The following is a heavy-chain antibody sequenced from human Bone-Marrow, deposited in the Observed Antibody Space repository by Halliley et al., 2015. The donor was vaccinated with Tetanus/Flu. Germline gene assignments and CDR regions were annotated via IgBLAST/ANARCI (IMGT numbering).Heavy chain of an antibody. V-gene: IGHV4-59*01. J-gene: IGHJ4*02. Sequence: TLSLTCSVSGASIGSSYWGWIRQSPGEGLEWIGYIYYSGSTNYNPSLRSRVTILVDTSKSQFSLRLLSVTAAYTAVYYCARFGLGISSLDYLGQGILVTVSS. CDR1: GASIGSSY. CDR2: IYYSGST. CDR3: ARFGLGISSLDY. D-gene: IGHD7-27*01.